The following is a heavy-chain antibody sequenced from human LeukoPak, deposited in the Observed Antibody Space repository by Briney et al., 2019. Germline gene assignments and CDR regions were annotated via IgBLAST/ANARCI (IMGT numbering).Heavy chain of an antibody. Sequence: SETLSLTCTVSGGSISSYYWSWIRQPAGKGLEWIGRIYTSGSTDYNPSLKSRVTMSVDTSKNQFSLKLSSVTAADTAVYYCARLYSNYVLADYWGQGTLVTVSS. CDR1: GGSISSYY. CDR3: ARLYSNYVLADY. CDR2: IYTSGST. D-gene: IGHD4-11*01. V-gene: IGHV4-4*07. J-gene: IGHJ4*02.